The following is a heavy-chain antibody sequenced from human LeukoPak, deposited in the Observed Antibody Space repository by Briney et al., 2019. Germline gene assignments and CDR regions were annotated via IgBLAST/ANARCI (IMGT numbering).Heavy chain of an antibody. J-gene: IGHJ5*02. CDR2: IHYSGAI. Sequence: PSETLSLTCTISGASATSSYWTWVRQPPGKGLEFIRYIHYSGAINYNPSLRGRVTMSLDTSKNHVSLRLSSVTAEDTALYHCAGEPRLLDPWGLGTLVPVSS. D-gene: IGHD5-18*01. CDR3: AGEPRLLDP. V-gene: IGHV4-59*02. CDR1: GASATSSY.